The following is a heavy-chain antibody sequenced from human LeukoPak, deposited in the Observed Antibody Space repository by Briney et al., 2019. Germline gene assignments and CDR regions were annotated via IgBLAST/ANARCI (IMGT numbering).Heavy chain of an antibody. J-gene: IGHJ6*02. CDR2: INPNSGGT. V-gene: IGHV1-2*02. CDR3: AIPFSSSWSTYYFYYGMDV. CDR1: GYTFNTYY. Sequence: ASVKVSCKTSGYTFNTYYIHWVRQAPGQGLEWVGWINPNSGGTNSAQKFQGRVTMTRDTSISTAYMELSSLRSDDTAVYYCAIPFSSSWSTYYFYYGMDVWGQGTTVTVSS. D-gene: IGHD6-13*01.